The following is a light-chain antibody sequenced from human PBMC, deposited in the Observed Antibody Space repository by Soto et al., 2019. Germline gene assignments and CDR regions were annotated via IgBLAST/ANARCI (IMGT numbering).Light chain of an antibody. Sequence: DLQLTPSPSSLSASVGDRVTLTCRASQSISTYLNWYQKKPGKAPKLLIYAASNLQTGVPSRFSGSGSGTDFTLTISTLQPEDFATFYCQQSYSLPGTFGQGTKVDIK. CDR1: QSISTY. J-gene: IGKJ1*01. CDR2: AAS. CDR3: QQSYSLPGT. V-gene: IGKV1-39*01.